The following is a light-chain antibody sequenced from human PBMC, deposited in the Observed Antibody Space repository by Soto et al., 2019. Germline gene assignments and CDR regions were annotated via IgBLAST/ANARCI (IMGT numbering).Light chain of an antibody. CDR3: QSYDSDFGSLL. J-gene: IGLJ3*02. V-gene: IGLV1-40*01. Sequence: QSVLTQPPSVSGAPGQRITISCTGSNSNIGAGYDVHWYQHLPGTAPKLLIFGNKNRPSGVPDRFSGSKSGTSASLAITGLQAEDEADYFCQSYDSDFGSLLFGGGTKLTVL. CDR1: NSNIGAGYD. CDR2: GNK.